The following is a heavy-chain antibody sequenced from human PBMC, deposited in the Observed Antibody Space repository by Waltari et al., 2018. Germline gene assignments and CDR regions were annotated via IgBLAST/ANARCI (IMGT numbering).Heavy chain of an antibody. Sequence: QVQLVQSGAEVKKPGASVKVSCKASGYSFTSYGINWVRQAPGQGLEWMGGISTYNGNTNYARKLQGRLTMTTDTSTSTAYMELRSLRSDDTAIYYCARMSIDSYSYFDYWGQGTLVTVSS. CDR3: ARMSIDSYSYFDY. J-gene: IGHJ4*02. CDR1: GYSFTSYG. V-gene: IGHV1-18*01. D-gene: IGHD3-22*01. CDR2: ISTYNGNT.